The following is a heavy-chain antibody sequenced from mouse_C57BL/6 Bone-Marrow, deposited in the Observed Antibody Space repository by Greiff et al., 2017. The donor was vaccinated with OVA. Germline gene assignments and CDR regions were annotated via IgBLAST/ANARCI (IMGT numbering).Heavy chain of an antibody. V-gene: IGHV5-4*01. Sequence: EVHLVESGGGLVKPGGSLKLSCAASGFTFSSYAMSWVRQTPEKRLEWVATISDGGSYTYYPDNVKGRFTISSDNAKNNLYLQMSHLKSEDTAMDYCARGGSSYGFAYWGQGALVTVSA. D-gene: IGHD1-1*01. CDR1: GFTFSSYA. CDR2: ISDGGSYT. J-gene: IGHJ3*01. CDR3: ARGGSSYGFAY.